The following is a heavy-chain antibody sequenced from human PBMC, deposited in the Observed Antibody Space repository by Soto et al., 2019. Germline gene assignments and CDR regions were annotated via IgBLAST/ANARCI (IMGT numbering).Heavy chain of an antibody. D-gene: IGHD6-13*01. Sequence: GASVKVSCKASGFTFTSSAVQWVRQARGQRLEWIGWIVVGSGNTNYAQKFQERVTITRDMSTSTAYMELSSLRSEDTAVYYCAADSPRRIAAAGIYAYGMDVWGQGTTVTVSS. CDR3: AADSPRRIAAAGIYAYGMDV. J-gene: IGHJ6*02. CDR2: IVVGSGNT. V-gene: IGHV1-58*01. CDR1: GFTFTSSA.